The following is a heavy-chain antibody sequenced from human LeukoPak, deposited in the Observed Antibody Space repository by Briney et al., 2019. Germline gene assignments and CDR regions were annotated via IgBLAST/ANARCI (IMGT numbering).Heavy chain of an antibody. D-gene: IGHD5-24*01. V-gene: IGHV1-2*02. CDR2: INPNSGGT. Sequence: ASVKVSCKASGYTFTGYYMHWVRQAPGQGLEWMGWINPNSGGTNYAQKFQGRVTMTRDTSISTAYMELSSLRSEDTAVYYCARGGWLQLPYYFDYWGQGTLVTVSS. J-gene: IGHJ4*02. CDR3: ARGGWLQLPYYFDY. CDR1: GYTFTGYY.